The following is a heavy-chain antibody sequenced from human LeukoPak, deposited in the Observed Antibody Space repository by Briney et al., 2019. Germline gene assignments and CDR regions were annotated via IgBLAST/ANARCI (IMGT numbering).Heavy chain of an antibody. D-gene: IGHD1-7*01. CDR3: AKTGNYWGFDS. CDR2: ISISGST. CDR1: GFTFSNAW. V-gene: IGHV3-23*01. J-gene: IGHJ4*02. Sequence: PGGSLRLSCAASGFTFSNAWMSWVRQAPGKGLEWVSAISISGSTFYADSVKGRFTISRDNSKDTLYLQMNTLRAEDTAVYHCAKTGNYWGFDSWGQGTLVTVSS.